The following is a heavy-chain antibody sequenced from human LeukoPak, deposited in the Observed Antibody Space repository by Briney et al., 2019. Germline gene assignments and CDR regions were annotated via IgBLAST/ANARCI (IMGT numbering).Heavy chain of an antibody. Sequence: PGGSLRLSCAASGFTFSSYSMNWVRQAPGKGLEWVSSISSSSSYIYYADSVKGRFTISRDNAKNSLYLQMNSLRAEDTAVYYCARGRGRTDYFDYWGQGTLVTASS. V-gene: IGHV3-21*01. CDR1: GFTFSSYS. CDR2: ISSSSSYI. J-gene: IGHJ4*02. CDR3: ARGRGRTDYFDY. D-gene: IGHD2-15*01.